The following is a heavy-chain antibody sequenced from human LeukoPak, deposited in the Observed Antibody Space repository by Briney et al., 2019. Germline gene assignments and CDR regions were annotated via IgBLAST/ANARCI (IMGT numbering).Heavy chain of an antibody. CDR1: GGSISSYY. CDR2: IYYSGST. CDR3: ARDHDSSGYWALDY. V-gene: IGHV4-59*01. Sequence: SETLSLTCTVSGGSISSYYWSWIRQPPGKGLEWIGYIYYSGSTNYNPSLKSRVTISVDTSKNQFSLKLSSVTAADTAVYYCARDHDSSGYWALDYWGQGTLVAVSS. J-gene: IGHJ4*02. D-gene: IGHD3-22*01.